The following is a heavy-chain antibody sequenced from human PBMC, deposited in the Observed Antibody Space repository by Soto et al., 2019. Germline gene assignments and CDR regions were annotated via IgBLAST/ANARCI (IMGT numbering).Heavy chain of an antibody. Sequence: GASVKVSCKASGYRFTSYDINWVRQATGQGLEWMGWMNPNSGNTGYAQKFQGRVTMTRNTSISTAYMELSSLRSEDTAVYYCARRHCSSTSCYFFGTRYFDYWGQGTLVTVSS. D-gene: IGHD2-2*01. CDR3: ARRHCSSTSCYFFGTRYFDY. CDR1: GYRFTSYD. V-gene: IGHV1-8*01. J-gene: IGHJ4*02. CDR2: MNPNSGNT.